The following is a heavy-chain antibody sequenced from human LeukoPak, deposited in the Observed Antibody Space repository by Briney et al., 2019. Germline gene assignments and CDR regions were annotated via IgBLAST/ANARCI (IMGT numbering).Heavy chain of an antibody. CDR1: SDSISSTTYY. CDR3: ARHYRGPTSSVDY. J-gene: IGHJ4*02. CDR2: IYHSGTT. Sequence: PSETLSLTCTVSSDSISSTTYYWGWIRQPPGKGLEWIGSIYHSGTTYYNSSLKSRVTISVDTSKNQFSLKLSSVTAADTAVFYCARHYRGPTSSVDYWGQGTLVTVSS. D-gene: IGHD3-10*01. V-gene: IGHV4-39*01.